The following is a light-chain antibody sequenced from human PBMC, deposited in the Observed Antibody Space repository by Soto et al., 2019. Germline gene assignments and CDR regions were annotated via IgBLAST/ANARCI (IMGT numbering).Light chain of an antibody. J-gene: IGKJ2*02. CDR1: QGSRTD. V-gene: IGKV1-17*01. CDR3: LQHNSSPCT. CDR2: DAS. Sequence: DIQMTQSPSSLSASVGDRVTITCRASQGSRTDLGWYQQKPGKAPKRLIEDASSLQSGVPSRFSGSGSGTEFTLTTSSLQPEDFATYYCLQHNSSPCTFGQGTKLEI.